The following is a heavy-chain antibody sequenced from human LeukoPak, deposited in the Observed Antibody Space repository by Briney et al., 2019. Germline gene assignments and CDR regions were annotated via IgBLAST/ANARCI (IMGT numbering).Heavy chain of an antibody. V-gene: IGHV1-8*01. CDR1: GYTFTSYD. CDR2: MNPNSGNT. J-gene: IGHJ4*02. D-gene: IGHD3-3*01. CDR3: ASGGVYDFWSGYQYYFDY. Sequence: ASVTVSCKASGYTFTSYDINWVRQATGQGLEWMGWMNPNSGNTGYAQKFQGRVTMTRNTSISTAYMELSSLRSEDTAVYYCASGGVYDFWSGYQYYFDYWGQGTLVTVSS.